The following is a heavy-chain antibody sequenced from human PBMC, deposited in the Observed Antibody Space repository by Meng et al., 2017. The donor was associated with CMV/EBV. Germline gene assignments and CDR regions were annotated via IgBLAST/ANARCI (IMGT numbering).Heavy chain of an antibody. J-gene: IGHJ4*02. CDR3: ATAAGYYASSPFDY. CDR1: GSTFSNAW. Sequence: GGSLRPSCGAFGSTFSNAWLNWVRQAPGKGMEWLGLIKSKTDGGTTDYAEPVKGRFSISRDDSKNTLYLQMNSLKTEDTAVYYCATAAGYYASSPFDYWGQGKMVTVSS. V-gene: IGHV3-15*01. CDR2: IKSKTDGGTT. D-gene: IGHD3-22*01.